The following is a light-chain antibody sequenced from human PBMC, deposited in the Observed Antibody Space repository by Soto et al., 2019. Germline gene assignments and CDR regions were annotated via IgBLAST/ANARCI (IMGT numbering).Light chain of an antibody. J-gene: IGKJ1*01. CDR2: DTS. CDR1: QSVISTY. V-gene: IGKV3-11*01. Sequence: IVLTQSPGTLSLSPGERATLSCRASQSVISTYLAWYQQKPGQAPRLLIYDTSNRATGIPARFSGSGSGTDFTLTISSLEPEDFAVYYCHQRKGWPRTFGQGTKVDIK. CDR3: HQRKGWPRT.